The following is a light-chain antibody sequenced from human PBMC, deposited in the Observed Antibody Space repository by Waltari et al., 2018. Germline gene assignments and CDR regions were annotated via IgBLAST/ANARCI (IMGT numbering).Light chain of an antibody. V-gene: IGKV1-39*01. CDR3: QESFTSPRT. CDR2: GAS. J-gene: IGKJ1*01. CDR1: QTIFLF. Sequence: DIQMTQSPSSLSASLGDRVTITCRASQTIFLFLNWYQQRPGKGPHLLIYGASILHSGVPSRFSGSGSGTDFTLTISNLQPEDVATYYCQESFTSPRTFGHGTKVEI.